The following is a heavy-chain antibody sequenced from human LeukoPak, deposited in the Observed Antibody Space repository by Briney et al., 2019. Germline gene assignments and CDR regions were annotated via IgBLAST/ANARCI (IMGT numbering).Heavy chain of an antibody. CDR2: INPTSGGT. CDR1: GYTFTGYY. J-gene: IGHJ5*02. V-gene: IGHV1-2*02. D-gene: IGHD7-27*01. CDR3: ARVLPNWGPRSFDP. Sequence: AASVKVSCKASGYTFTGYYIHWVRQAPGQGLEWMGWINPTSGGTNYAQRFQARVAMTRDTSISTAYMELTRLISDDTAVYYCARVLPNWGPRSFDPWGQGTLVTVSS.